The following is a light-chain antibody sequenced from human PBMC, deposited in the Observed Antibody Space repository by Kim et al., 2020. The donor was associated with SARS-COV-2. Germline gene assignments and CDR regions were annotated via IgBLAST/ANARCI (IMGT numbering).Light chain of an antibody. Sequence: VAVGQTARITCGGNNSGTKKVHWCQQKPGQAPVLVIFRDTNRPSGIPERFSGSNSGNTATLTISRAQPGDEADYYCQVWDSSTGVFGGGTQLTVL. CDR1: NSGTKK. V-gene: IGLV3-9*01. CDR2: RDT. CDR3: QVWDSSTGV. J-gene: IGLJ3*02.